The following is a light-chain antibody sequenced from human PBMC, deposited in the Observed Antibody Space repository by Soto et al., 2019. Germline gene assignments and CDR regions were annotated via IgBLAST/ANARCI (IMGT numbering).Light chain of an antibody. CDR3: QQRSNWPPRIT. J-gene: IGKJ5*01. Sequence: EIVLTQSPATLSLSPGERATLSCRASQSVSSYLAWYQQKPGQAPRLLIYDASNRATGIPARFSGSGSGTDFTLTISSLEPEDCAVYYCQQRSNWPPRITFGQGTRLEI. CDR2: DAS. CDR1: QSVSSY. V-gene: IGKV3-11*01.